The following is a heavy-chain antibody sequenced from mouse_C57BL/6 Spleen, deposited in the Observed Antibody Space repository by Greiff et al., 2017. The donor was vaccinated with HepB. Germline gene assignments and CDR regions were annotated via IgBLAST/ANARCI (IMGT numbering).Heavy chain of an antibody. Sequence: EVQLQQSGAELVKPGASVKLSCTASGFTIKNYYMHWVKQRTEQGLEWIGRIDPEDGETKYDPKFKGKATITADTSSNTAYLQLSSLTSEDTAVYYCARDCGCSSDYWGQGTSVTVSS. CDR3: ARDCGCSSDY. CDR1: GFTIKNYY. CDR2: IDPEDGET. V-gene: IGHV14-2*01. J-gene: IGHJ4*01. D-gene: IGHD1-1*01.